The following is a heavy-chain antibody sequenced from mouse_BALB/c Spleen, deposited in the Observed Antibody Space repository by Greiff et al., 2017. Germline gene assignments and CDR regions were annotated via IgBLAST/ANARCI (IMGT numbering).Heavy chain of an antibody. CDR2: ISYDGSN. V-gene: IGHV3-6*02. D-gene: IGHD2-1*01. CDR3: ARDRDGNYFYWYFDV. Sequence: VQLKESGPGLVKPSQSLSLTCSVTGYSITSGYYWNWIRQFPGNKLEWMGYISYDGSNNYNPSPKSRISITRDTSKSQLFLKLNSVTTEDTATYYCARDRDGNYFYWYFDVWGAGTTVTVSS. J-gene: IGHJ1*01. CDR1: GYSITSGYY.